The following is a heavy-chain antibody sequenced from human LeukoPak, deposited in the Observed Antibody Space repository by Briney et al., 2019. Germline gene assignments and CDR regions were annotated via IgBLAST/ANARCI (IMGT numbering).Heavy chain of an antibody. CDR1: GGSISSSNW. CDR3: ARDVGAGMAAAFDL. D-gene: IGHD6-13*01. Sequence: SETLSLTCAVSGGSISSSNWWSWVRQPPGKGLQWIGEFYHSGNTNDNPSLKSRVSMPVDTSNNQFSLRLSSVTAADTAVYYCARDVGAGMAAAFDLWGQGTLVTVSS. CDR2: FYHSGNT. V-gene: IGHV4-4*02. J-gene: IGHJ4*02.